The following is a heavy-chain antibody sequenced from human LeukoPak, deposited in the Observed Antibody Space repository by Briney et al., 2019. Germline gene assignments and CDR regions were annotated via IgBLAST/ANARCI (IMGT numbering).Heavy chain of an antibody. CDR3: AKSPIAAAGTRYFQH. D-gene: IGHD6-13*01. V-gene: IGHV3-23*01. Sequence: PGGSLRLSCEASGFSFSSFSMSWVRQAPGKWLEWVSYISGSGANTHYADSVKGRFTISRDNFKNTLYVQMNSLRAEDTAVYYCAKSPIAAAGTRYFQHWGQGTLVTVSS. CDR2: ISGSGANT. CDR1: GFSFSSFS. J-gene: IGHJ1*01.